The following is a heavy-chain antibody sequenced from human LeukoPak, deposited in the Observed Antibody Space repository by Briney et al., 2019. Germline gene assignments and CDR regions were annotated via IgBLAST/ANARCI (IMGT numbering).Heavy chain of an antibody. J-gene: IGHJ4*02. V-gene: IGHV3-30*03. CDR2: ISYDGSNK. Sequence: GGSLRLSCAASGFTFSSYGMHWVRQAPGKGLEWVAVISYDGSNKYYADSVKGRFTISRDNSKNTLYLQMNSLRAEDTAVYYCASRYSVFAYWGQGTLVTVSS. D-gene: IGHD3-9*01. CDR1: GFTFSSYG. CDR3: ASRYSVFAY.